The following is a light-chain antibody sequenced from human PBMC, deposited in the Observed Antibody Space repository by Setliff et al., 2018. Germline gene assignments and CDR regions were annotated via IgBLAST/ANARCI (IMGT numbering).Light chain of an antibody. Sequence: QSALAQPASVSGSPGQSITISCTGTSSDVGGYNYVSWYQQHPGKAPKLMIYDSNKRPSGIPDRFSGSSSGTSATLDITGLQTGDEADYYCGTWNYNAVVFGGGTKVTVL. CDR3: GTWNYNAVV. CDR1: SSDVGGYNY. J-gene: IGLJ2*01. V-gene: IGLV2-14*01. CDR2: DSN.